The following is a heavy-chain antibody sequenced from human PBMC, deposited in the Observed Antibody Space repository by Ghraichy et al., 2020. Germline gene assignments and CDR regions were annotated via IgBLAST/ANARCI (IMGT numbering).Heavy chain of an antibody. Sequence: GGSLRLSCEVSGLTFSNYAMHWVRQAPGKGLEWVAVIAYDGSNKYHADSVKGRFTISRDNSKDTLYLQMNSLRAEDTAVYYCARDTAAGIDYWGQGTLVTVSS. V-gene: IGHV3-30*04. CDR3: ARDTAAGIDY. J-gene: IGHJ4*02. CDR1: GLTFSNYA. D-gene: IGHD6-13*01. CDR2: IAYDGSNK.